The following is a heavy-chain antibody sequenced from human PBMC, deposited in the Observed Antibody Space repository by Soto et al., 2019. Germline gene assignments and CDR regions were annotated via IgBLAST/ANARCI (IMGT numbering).Heavy chain of an antibody. J-gene: IGHJ6*03. D-gene: IGHD3-3*01. CDR1: GYTFTSYA. CDR3: ARVAGTYYDFWSGYYRYYYYMDG. Sequence: ASVKVSFKASGYTFTSYAMNWVRQAPGQGLEWMGWINTNTGNPTYAQGFTGRFVFSLDTSVSTAYLQICSLKAEDTAVYYCARVAGTYYDFWSGYYRYYYYMDGWGKGTTVTVSS. V-gene: IGHV7-4-1*01. CDR2: INTNTGNP.